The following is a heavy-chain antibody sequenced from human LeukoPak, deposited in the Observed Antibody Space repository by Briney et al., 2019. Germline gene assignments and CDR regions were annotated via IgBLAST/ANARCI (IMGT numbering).Heavy chain of an antibody. CDR3: ASALTYYYDSSGYFGGY. D-gene: IGHD3-22*01. CDR1: GGTFSSYT. Sequence: SVKVSCKASGGTFSSYTISRVRQAPGQGLEWMGRIIPILGIANYAQKFQGRVTITADKSTSTAYMELSSLRSEDTAVYYCASALTYYYDSSGYFGGYWGQGTLVTVSS. V-gene: IGHV1-69*02. CDR2: IIPILGIA. J-gene: IGHJ4*02.